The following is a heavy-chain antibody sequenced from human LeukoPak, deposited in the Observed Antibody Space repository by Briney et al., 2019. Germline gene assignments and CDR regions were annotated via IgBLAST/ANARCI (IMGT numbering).Heavy chain of an antibody. Sequence: PSETLSLTCTVSGGSISSSSYYWGWIRQPPGKGLEWIGSIYYSGSTYYNPSLKSRVTISVDTSKNQFSLKLSSVTAADTAVYYCARIPLAPLTDIVVVPAAHYGMDVWGQGTTVTVSS. J-gene: IGHJ6*02. CDR2: IYYSGST. V-gene: IGHV4-39*01. CDR1: GGSISSSSYY. CDR3: ARIPLAPLTDIVVVPAAHYGMDV. D-gene: IGHD2-2*01.